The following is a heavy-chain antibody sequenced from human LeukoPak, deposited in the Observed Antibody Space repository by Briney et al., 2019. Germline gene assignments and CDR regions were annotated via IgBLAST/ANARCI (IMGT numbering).Heavy chain of an antibody. Sequence: SETLSLTCTVSGGSISGYYWSWIRQPPGKGLEWIGYIYYSGSPNYNPSLKSRVTISVDTSKNQFSLKLSSVTAADTAVYYCARRRRRGSHDYWGQGTLVTVSS. D-gene: IGHD1-26*01. CDR1: GGSISGYY. J-gene: IGHJ4*02. V-gene: IGHV4-59*08. CDR2: IYYSGSP. CDR3: ARRRRRGSHDY.